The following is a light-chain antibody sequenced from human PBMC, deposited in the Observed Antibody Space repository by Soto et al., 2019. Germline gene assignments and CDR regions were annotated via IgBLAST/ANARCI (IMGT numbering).Light chain of an antibody. CDR3: QQYGSSPHT. Sequence: EIVLTQSPGTLSLSPGERATLSCRASQSVSSSYLAWYQHKPGQAPRLLIYGASSRATGIPDRFSGSGSGRDVTITISRLEPEDFAVYYCQQYGSSPHTFGQGTKLEIK. V-gene: IGKV3-20*01. CDR2: GAS. CDR1: QSVSSSY. J-gene: IGKJ2*01.